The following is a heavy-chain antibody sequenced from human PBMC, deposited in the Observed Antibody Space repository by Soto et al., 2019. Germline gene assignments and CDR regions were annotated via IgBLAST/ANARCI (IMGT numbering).Heavy chain of an antibody. CDR3: ARDGYCISTTCYFLPDV. D-gene: IGHD2-2*03. CDR1: GFTFSSYW. Sequence: GGSLRLSCAASGFTFSSYWMSWVRQAPGKGLEWVANIKQDGSEKYYVDSVKGRFTISRDNAKNSLYLQMNSLRDEDTAVHYCARDGYCISTTCYFLPDVWGQGTSVTVSS. V-gene: IGHV3-7*01. CDR2: IKQDGSEK. J-gene: IGHJ6*02.